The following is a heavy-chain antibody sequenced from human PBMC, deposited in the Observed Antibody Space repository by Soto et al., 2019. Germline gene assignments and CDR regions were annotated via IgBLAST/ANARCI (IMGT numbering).Heavy chain of an antibody. CDR2: IYYSGST. V-gene: IGHV4-31*03. CDR3: AIRTYYDFWSGSDPYGMDV. CDR1: GGSISSGYYY. Sequence: SETLSLTCTVSGGSISSGYYYWSWIRQPPGKGLEWIGYIYYSGSTYYNPSLKSRVTISVDTSKNQFSLKLSSVTAADTAVYYCAIRTYYDFWSGSDPYGMDVWGQGTTVTVSS. D-gene: IGHD3-3*01. J-gene: IGHJ6*02.